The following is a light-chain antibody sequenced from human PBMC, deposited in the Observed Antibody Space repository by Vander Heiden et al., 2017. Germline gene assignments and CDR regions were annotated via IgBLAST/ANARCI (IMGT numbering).Light chain of an antibody. J-gene: IGLJ1*01. CDR1: SSHVAGYNY. Sequence: QSALTPPASVPGSPGQSITLSCTGTSSHVAGYNYVSWYQQHPGKAPKLMIYDVSNRPSGVSNRFSGSKSGNTASLTISGLQAEDEADYYCSSYTSSSTYVFGTGTKVTVL. V-gene: IGLV2-14*01. CDR2: DVS. CDR3: SSYTSSSTYV.